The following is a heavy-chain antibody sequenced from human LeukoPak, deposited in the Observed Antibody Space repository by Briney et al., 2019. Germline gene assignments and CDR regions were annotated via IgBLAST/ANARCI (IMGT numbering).Heavy chain of an antibody. V-gene: IGHV1-18*01. J-gene: IGHJ5*02. Sequence: ASVKVSSKTSGYTFTSFGISWVRQAPGQGLEWMGWISAYNGNTNYAQKLQGRVTMTTDTSTRTAYMELRSLRSDDTAVYYCARESGAEAGTRWFDPWGQGTLVTVSS. D-gene: IGHD6-13*01. CDR2: ISAYNGNT. CDR1: GYTFTSFG. CDR3: ARESGAEAGTRWFDP.